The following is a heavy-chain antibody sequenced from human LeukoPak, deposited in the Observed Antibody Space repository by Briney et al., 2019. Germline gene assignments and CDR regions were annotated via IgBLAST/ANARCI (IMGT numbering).Heavy chain of an antibody. CDR3: AKDISSGWCCFDY. V-gene: IGHV3-43*02. J-gene: IGHJ4*02. D-gene: IGHD6-19*01. CDR2: ISGDGGST. Sequence: PGGSLRLSCAASGFTFDDYTMHWARQAPGKGLEWVSLISGDGGSTYYADSVKGRFTISKDNSKNSLYLQMNSLRTEDTALYYCAKDISSGWCCFDYWGQGTLVTFSS. CDR1: GFTFDDYT.